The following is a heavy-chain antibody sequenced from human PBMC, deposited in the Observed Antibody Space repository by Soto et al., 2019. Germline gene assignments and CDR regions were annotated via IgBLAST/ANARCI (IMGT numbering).Heavy chain of an antibody. D-gene: IGHD3-10*01. CDR2: IWYDGSNK. CDR3: AREDYPDPYYYYYYMDV. V-gene: IGHV3-33*01. Sequence: GGSLRLSCAASGFTFSSYGMHWVRQAPGKGLEWVAVIWYDGSNKYYADSVKGRFTISRDNSKNTLYLQMNSLRAEDTAVYYCAREDYPDPYYYYYYMDVWGKGTTVTVSS. CDR1: GFTFSSYG. J-gene: IGHJ6*03.